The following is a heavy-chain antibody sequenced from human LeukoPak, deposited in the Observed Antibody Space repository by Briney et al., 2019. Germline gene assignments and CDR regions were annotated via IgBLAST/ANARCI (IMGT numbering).Heavy chain of an antibody. J-gene: IGHJ6*03. Sequence: SETLSLTCTVSSYSISSGYYWGWIRQPPGKGLEWIGSIYQSGSTYYNPSLKSRVTISVDTSKNYFSLKLISVTAADTAVYYCARWRPVVVPAAMRGGYYYYMDVWGKGTTVTISS. D-gene: IGHD2-2*01. V-gene: IGHV4-38-2*02. CDR1: SYSISSGYY. CDR2: IYQSGST. CDR3: ARWRPVVVPAAMRGGYYYYMDV.